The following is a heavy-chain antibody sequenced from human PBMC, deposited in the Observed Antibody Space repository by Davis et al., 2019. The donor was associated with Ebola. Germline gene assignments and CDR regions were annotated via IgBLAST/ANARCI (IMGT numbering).Heavy chain of an antibody. Sequence: PGGSLRLSCAASGFTFSAYYMHWVRQVPGKGLVWVARISSEGYSTTYADSVKGRFTISRDNVKNTLYLQMNSLRVEDTGMFYCTRDLVGATRAGWFDPWGQGTLVTVSS. CDR2: ISSEGYST. CDR3: TRDLVGATRAGWFDP. D-gene: IGHD1-26*01. V-gene: IGHV3-74*01. CDR1: GFTFSAYY. J-gene: IGHJ5*02.